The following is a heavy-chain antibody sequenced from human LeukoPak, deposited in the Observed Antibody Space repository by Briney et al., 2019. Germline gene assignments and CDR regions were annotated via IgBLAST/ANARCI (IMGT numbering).Heavy chain of an antibody. J-gene: IGHJ4*02. CDR3: ARLPQWGGTYHFDY. Sequence: GESLKISCKGSGYSFTNHWIGWVRQMPGKGLEWMGIIYPGDSDTRYSPSFQGQVTISADKSISMAYLQWSSLKASDTAMYYCARLPQWGGTYHFDYWGQGALLTVSP. CDR2: IYPGDSDT. CDR1: GYSFTNHW. D-gene: IGHD1-26*01. V-gene: IGHV5-51*01.